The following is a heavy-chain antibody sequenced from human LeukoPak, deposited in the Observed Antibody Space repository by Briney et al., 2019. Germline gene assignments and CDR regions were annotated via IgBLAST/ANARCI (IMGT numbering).Heavy chain of an antibody. V-gene: IGHV3-21*01. Sequence: GGSLRLSCAAPGFTFSSYSMNWVRQAPGKGLEWVSSISSSSSYIYYADSVKGRFTISRDNAKNSLYLQMNSLRAEDTAVYYCARAVPSTYYYDSSGYPDYWGQGTLVTVSS. CDR3: ARAVPSTYYYDSSGYPDY. CDR1: GFTFSSYS. J-gene: IGHJ4*02. CDR2: ISSSSSYI. D-gene: IGHD3-22*01.